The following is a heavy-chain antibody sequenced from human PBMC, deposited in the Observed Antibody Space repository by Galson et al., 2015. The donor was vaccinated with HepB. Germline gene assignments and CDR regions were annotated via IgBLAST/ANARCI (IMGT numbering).Heavy chain of an antibody. CDR1: AFSFSSYS. J-gene: IGHJ3*02. D-gene: IGHD3-10*01. V-gene: IGHV3-48*02. CDR2: ISNSARTI. CDR3: ARLRGSQRPDAFDI. Sequence: SLRLSCAASAFSFSSYSMNWVRLAPGTGLEWGSYISNSARTIYHVDSLKGRFTISRDNAKSSLYMQINSLKDEDTAVYYCARLRGSQRPDAFDIWGQGTMVTVSS.